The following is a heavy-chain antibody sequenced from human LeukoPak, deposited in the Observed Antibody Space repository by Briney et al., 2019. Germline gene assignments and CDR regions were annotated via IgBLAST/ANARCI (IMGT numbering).Heavy chain of an antibody. V-gene: IGHV6-1*01. Sequence: SQTLSLTCAISGDSVSSNSAAWNWNRQSPSRGLEWLGRTYYRSKWYNDYAVSVKSRITINPDTSKNQFSLQLNSVTPEDTAVYYCAREPQAYDFWSGYYPSGLKNGMDVWGQGTSVTVSS. D-gene: IGHD3-3*01. CDR2: TYYRSKWYN. J-gene: IGHJ6*02. CDR1: GDSVSSNSAA. CDR3: AREPQAYDFWSGYYPSGLKNGMDV.